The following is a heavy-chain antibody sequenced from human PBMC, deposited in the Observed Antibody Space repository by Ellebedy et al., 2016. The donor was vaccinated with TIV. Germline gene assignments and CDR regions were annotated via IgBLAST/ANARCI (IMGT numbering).Heavy chain of an antibody. D-gene: IGHD5-12*01. CDR2: IYHSGST. CDR3: ARQVRAELGVATAYFDY. V-gene: IGHV4-4*02. J-gene: IGHJ4*02. CDR1: GGSISSSNW. Sequence: SETLSLXXAVSGGSISSSNWWSWVRQPPGKGLEWIGEIYHSGSTNYNPSLKSRVTISVDKSKNQFSLKLSSVTAADTAVYYCARQVRAELGVATAYFDYWGQGTLVTVSS.